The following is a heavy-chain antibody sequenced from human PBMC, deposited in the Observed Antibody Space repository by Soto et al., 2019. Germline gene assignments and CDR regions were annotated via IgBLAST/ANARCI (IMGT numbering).Heavy chain of an antibody. CDR3: ARKILGSTTRPNYWYFDL. Sequence: EVQVLGSGGGLVQPGGSLRLSCAGSGFTFINYAMNWVRQAPGKGLEWVSSISGGGDAAFFPDSVRGRFTISRDNSKNTVTLQMNSLGVDDTAVYYCARKILGSTTRPNYWYFDLRGRGTLVTVSS. V-gene: IGHV3-23*01. D-gene: IGHD7-27*01. CDR1: GFTFINYA. CDR2: ISGGGDAA. J-gene: IGHJ2*01.